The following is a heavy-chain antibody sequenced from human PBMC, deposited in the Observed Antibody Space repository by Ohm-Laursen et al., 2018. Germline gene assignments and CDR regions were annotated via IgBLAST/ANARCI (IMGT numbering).Heavy chain of an antibody. D-gene: IGHD2-2*02. Sequence: SLRLSCAASGFTFSNYAMSWVRQAPGKGLEWVSAIGGSGGGTNYAESVKGRFTISRDNSKNTLYLQMSSLRAEDTAVYYCAKRYQMLYILDAFDIWGQGTMVTVSS. CDR2: IGGSGGGT. V-gene: IGHV3-23*01. J-gene: IGHJ3*02. CDR3: AKRYQMLYILDAFDI. CDR1: GFTFSNYA.